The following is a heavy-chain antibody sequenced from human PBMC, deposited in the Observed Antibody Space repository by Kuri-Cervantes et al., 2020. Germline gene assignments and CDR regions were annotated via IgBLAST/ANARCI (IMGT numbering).Heavy chain of an antibody. CDR1: GFTFDDYG. D-gene: IGHD5-18*01. V-gene: IGHV3-20*04. Sequence: GGSLRLSCAASGFTFDDYGMSWVRQAPGKGLEWVSGINWNGGSTGYADSVKGRFTISRDNAKNSLYLQMNSLRAEDTALYYCAKDTAMEDYYGMDVWGQGTTVTVSS. J-gene: IGHJ6*02. CDR2: INWNGGST. CDR3: AKDTAMEDYYGMDV.